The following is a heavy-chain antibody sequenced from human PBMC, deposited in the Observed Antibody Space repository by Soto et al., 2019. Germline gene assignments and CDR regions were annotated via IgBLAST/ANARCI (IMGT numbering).Heavy chain of an antibody. D-gene: IGHD6-13*01. CDR1: GFTFSSYW. Sequence: EVQLVESGGGLVQPGGSLRLSCAASGFTFSSYWMHWVRQAPGKGLVWVSRINSDGSSTSYADSVKGRFTISRDNAKNTLYLQMNSLRAEDTAVYYCARGPGYSSSWYVWENYYFDYWGQGTLVTVSS. CDR3: ARGPGYSSSWYVWENYYFDY. J-gene: IGHJ4*02. V-gene: IGHV3-74*01. CDR2: INSDGSST.